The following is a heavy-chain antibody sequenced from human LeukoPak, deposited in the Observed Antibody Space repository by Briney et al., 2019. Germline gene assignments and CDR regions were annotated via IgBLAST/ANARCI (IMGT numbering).Heavy chain of an antibody. V-gene: IGHV4-30-2*01. J-gene: IGHJ4*02. CDR3: ARGGYNWNYYFDY. D-gene: IGHD1-7*01. Sequence: SETLSLTCAVSGGSISSGGYSWSWIRQPPGKGLEWIGYIYHSGSTYYNPSLKSRATISVDRSKNQFSLKLSSVTAADTAVYYCARGGYNWNYYFDYWGQGTLVTVSS. CDR2: IYHSGST. CDR1: GGSISSGGYS.